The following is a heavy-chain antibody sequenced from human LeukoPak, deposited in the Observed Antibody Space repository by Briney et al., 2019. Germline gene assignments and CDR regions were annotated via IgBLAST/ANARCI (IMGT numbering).Heavy chain of an antibody. CDR2: MNPNSGNT. CDR1: GYIFTSYD. V-gene: IGHV1-8*01. J-gene: IGHJ4*02. Sequence: ASVKVSCKASGYIFTSYDINWVRQATGQGLEWMGWMNPNSGNTGYAQKFQGRVTMTRNTSISTAYMELSSLRSEDTAVYYCARGAHPNGRRAHGYNYFDYWGQGTLVTVSS. D-gene: IGHD5-12*01. CDR3: ARGAHPNGRRAHGYNYFDY.